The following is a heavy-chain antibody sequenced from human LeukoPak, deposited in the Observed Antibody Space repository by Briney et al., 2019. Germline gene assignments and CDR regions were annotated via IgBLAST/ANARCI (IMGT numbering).Heavy chain of an antibody. CDR1: GGSISSSSYY. CDR2: IYYSGST. D-gene: IGHD6-25*01. J-gene: IGHJ4*02. V-gene: IGHV4-39*07. CDR3: ARGHPTPRLRLGYLDY. Sequence: SETLSLTCTVSGGSISSSSYYWGWIRQPPGKGLEWIGSIYYSGSTYYNPSLKSRVTISVDTSKNQFSLKLSSVTAADTAVYYCARGHPTPRLRLGYLDYWGQGTLVTVSS.